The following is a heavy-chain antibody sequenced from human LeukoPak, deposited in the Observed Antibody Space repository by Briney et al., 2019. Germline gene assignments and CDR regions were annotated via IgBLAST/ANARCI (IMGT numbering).Heavy chain of an antibody. J-gene: IGHJ2*01. D-gene: IGHD4-23*01. V-gene: IGHV4-4*02. CDR3: ARDLHGGNSFASDWYFDL. CDR1: GGSISSSNW. Sequence: SETLSLTCDVSGGSISSSNWWSWVRQPPGRGLEWIGEIYHSGSTNYNPSLKSRVTISVDKSKNQFSLKLSSVTAADTAVYYCARDLHGGNSFASDWYFDLWGRGTLVTVSS. CDR2: IYHSGST.